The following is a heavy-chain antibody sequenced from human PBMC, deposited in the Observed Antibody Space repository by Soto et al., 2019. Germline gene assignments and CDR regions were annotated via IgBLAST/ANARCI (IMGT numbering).Heavy chain of an antibody. CDR2: INDDGIST. CDR1: GFTLKMFW. CDR3: TRGPRSTSTGTGAF. J-gene: IGHJ4*02. D-gene: IGHD1-1*01. V-gene: IGHV3-74*01. Sequence: EVQLVESGGGLVQPGGSLRLSCAASGFTLKMFWMHWVRQVPGKGPEWVSRINDDGISTNYADSVKGRFTISRDNAKNTLYLQMNALRVEDTAFYYCTRGPRSTSTGTGAFWGQGTLVTVSS.